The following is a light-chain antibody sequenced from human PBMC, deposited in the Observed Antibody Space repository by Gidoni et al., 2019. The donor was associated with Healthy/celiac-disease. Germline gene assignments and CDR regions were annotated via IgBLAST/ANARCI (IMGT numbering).Light chain of an antibody. CDR3: QQYGSSPLTWT. J-gene: IGKJ1*01. V-gene: IGKV3-20*01. Sequence: EIVLTQSPGTLSLSPGERATLSCRASQSVSSSYLAWYQQKPGQAPRLLIYGASSRATGIPDRFSGSGSGTDFTLTISRLEPEDFAVYYCQQYGSSPLTWTFGQGTKVEIQ. CDR2: GAS. CDR1: QSVSSSY.